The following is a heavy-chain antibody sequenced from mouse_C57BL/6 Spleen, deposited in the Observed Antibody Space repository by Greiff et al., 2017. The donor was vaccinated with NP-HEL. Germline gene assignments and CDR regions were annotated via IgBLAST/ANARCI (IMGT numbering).Heavy chain of an antibody. D-gene: IGHD2-1*01. CDR3: ARTLPGGNFYFDY. Sequence: VHLVESGPGLVQPSQSLSITCTVSGFSLTSYGVHWVRQSPGKGLEWLGVIWSGGSTDYNAAFISRLSISKDNSKSQVFFKMNSLQADDTAIYYCARTLPGGNFYFDYWGQGTTLTVSS. V-gene: IGHV2-2*01. CDR1: GFSLTSYG. J-gene: IGHJ2*01. CDR2: IWSGGST.